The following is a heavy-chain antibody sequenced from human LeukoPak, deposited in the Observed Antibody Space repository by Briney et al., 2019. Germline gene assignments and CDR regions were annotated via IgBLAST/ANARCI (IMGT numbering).Heavy chain of an antibody. J-gene: IGHJ3*02. CDR3: ARRSRITMIVLTSRYHAFDI. D-gene: IGHD3-22*01. V-gene: IGHV4-34*01. CDR2: INHSGST. Sequence: SETLSLTCAVYGGSFSGYYWSWIRQPPGKGLEWIGEINHSGSTNYNPSLKSRVTISVDASKNQFSLKLSSVTAADTAVYYCARRSRITMIVLTSRYHAFDIWGQGTMVTVSS. CDR1: GGSFSGYY.